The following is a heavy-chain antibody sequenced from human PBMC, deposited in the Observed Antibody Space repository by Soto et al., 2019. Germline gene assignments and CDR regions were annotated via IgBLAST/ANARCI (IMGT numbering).Heavy chain of an antibody. Sequence: WSLRLSCAASGFTFSSYDMHWVRQATGKGLEWVSAIGTAGDTYYPGSVKGRFTISRENAKNSLYLQMNSLRAGDTAVYYCARGYCSSTSCYTEFGYYYGMDVWGQGTTVTVSS. CDR1: GFTFSSYD. CDR3: ARGYCSSTSCYTEFGYYYGMDV. CDR2: IGTAGDT. D-gene: IGHD2-2*02. V-gene: IGHV3-13*01. J-gene: IGHJ6*02.